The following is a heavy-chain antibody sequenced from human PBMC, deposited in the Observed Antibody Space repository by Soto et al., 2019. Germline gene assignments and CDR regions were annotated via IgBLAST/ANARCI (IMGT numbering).Heavy chain of an antibody. CDR1: GFSFSSYD. J-gene: IGHJ6*02. CDR2: IWYDGGNK. V-gene: IGHV3-33*01. Sequence: ESGGGVVQPGRSLRVSCVASGFSFSSYDMHWVRQAPGKGLQWVAVIWYDGGNKYYVDSVKGRFTISRDNSKNTLFLQMNSLRADDTAVYYCARLRSPGGMDVWGQGTTVTVSS. CDR3: ARLRSPGGMDV.